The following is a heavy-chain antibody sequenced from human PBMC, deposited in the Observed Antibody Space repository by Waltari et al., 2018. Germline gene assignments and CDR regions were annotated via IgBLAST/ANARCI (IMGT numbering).Heavy chain of an antibody. CDR3: ARGSGVDS. CDR2: ISDAGGII. D-gene: IGHD7-27*01. J-gene: IGHJ4*02. V-gene: IGHV3-23*01. CDR1: GFSFSTYV. Sequence: EVQLLESGGGLVQPGGSLRLSCAASGFSFSTYVMNWVRQAPGKVFEWVSSISDAGGIINYADSVKGRFTISRDNSKNTLYLQMNSLRVDDTAVYYCARGSGVDSWGQGTLVTISS.